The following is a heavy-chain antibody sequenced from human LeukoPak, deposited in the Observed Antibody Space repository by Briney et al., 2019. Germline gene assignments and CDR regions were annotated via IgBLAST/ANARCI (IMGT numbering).Heavy chain of an antibody. CDR3: ARVIKDVEDGYNWSPNWLDP. CDR1: GYTFTSYD. J-gene: IGHJ5*02. D-gene: IGHD5-24*01. Sequence: GASVKVSCKASGYTFTSYDINWVRQATGQGLEWMGWMNPNSGNTGYAQKFQGRVTITRNTSISTAYMELSSLRSEDTAVYYCARVIKDVEDGYNWSPNWLDPWGQGTLVTVSS. CDR2: MNPNSGNT. V-gene: IGHV1-8*03.